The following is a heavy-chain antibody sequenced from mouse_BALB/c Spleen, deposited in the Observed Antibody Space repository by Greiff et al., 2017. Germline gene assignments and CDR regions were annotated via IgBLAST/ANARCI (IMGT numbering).Heavy chain of an antibody. CDR1: GFSLTGYG. Sequence: QVQLQQSGPGLVAPSQSLSITCTVSGFSLTGYGVNWVRQPPGKGLEWLGMIWGDGSTDYNSALKSRLSISKDNSKSQVFLKMNSLQTDDTARYYCARERGNYPFDYWGQGTTLTVSS. V-gene: IGHV2-6-7*01. CDR3: ARERGNYPFDY. CDR2: IWGDGST. J-gene: IGHJ2*01. D-gene: IGHD2-1*01.